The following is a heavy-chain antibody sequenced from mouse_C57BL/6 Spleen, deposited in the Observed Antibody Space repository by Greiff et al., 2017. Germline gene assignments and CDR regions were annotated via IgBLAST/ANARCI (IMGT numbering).Heavy chain of an antibody. CDR2: LYPGGGYT. Sequence: QVHVKQSGAELVRPGTSVKMSCKASGYTFTNYWIGWAKQRPGHGLEWIGDLYPGGGYTNYNEKFKGKATLTAEKSSSTAYMQFSSLTSEDSAIYYCARRRVTTVVEMGYFDVWGTGTTVTVSS. CDR3: ARRRVTTVVEMGYFDV. J-gene: IGHJ1*03. D-gene: IGHD1-1*01. CDR1: GYTFTNYW. V-gene: IGHV1-63*01.